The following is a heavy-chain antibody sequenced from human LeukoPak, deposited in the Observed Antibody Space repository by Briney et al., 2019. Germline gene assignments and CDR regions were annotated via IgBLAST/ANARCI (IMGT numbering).Heavy chain of an antibody. CDR1: GFTFSNAW. CDR2: IRSKTAGGRT. D-gene: IGHD3-16*01. CDR3: TTWGLYDSGNPFDN. V-gene: IGHV3-15*01. J-gene: IGHJ4*02. Sequence: GGSLRLSCAASGFTFSNAWMSWVRQAPGKGLEWVGCIRSKTAGGRTDYPAPVKGRFTISRDDSKNTLFLQMNSLKTEDTAVYYCTTWGLYDSGNPFDNWGQGTLVTVSS.